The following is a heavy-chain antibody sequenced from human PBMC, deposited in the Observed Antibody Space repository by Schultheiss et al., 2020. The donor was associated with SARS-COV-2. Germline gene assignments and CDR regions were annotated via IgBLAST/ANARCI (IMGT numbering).Heavy chain of an antibody. CDR2: ISWNSGSI. J-gene: IGHJ4*02. V-gene: IGHV3-9*01. D-gene: IGHD2-8*02. CDR1: GFTFDDYA. Sequence: GGSLRLSCAASGFTFDDYAMHWVRQAPGKGLEWVSGISWNSGSIGYADSVKGRFTVSRDNSKNTLYLQMNSLRAEDTAVYYCAKVGYCGGQGTLVTVSS. CDR3: AKVGYC.